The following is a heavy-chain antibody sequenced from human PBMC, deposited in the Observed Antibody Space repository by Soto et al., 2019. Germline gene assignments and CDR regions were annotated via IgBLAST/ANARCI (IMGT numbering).Heavy chain of an antibody. Sequence: GGSLRLSCAASGFMFDTYAMHWVRQAPGKGLEWVALISYDGSDSYYADSVKGRFTISRDNSKNTLYLQMNSLRGDDTAVYYCARGLVAVITLDHWGQGALVTVSS. CDR2: ISYDGSDS. D-gene: IGHD3-16*01. CDR3: ARGLVAVITLDH. J-gene: IGHJ4*02. V-gene: IGHV3-30-3*01. CDR1: GFMFDTYA.